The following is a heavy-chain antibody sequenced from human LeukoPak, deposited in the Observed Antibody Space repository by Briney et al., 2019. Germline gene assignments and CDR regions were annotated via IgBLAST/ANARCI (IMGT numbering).Heavy chain of an antibody. V-gene: IGHV4-34*01. CDR3: ARARGSFDY. J-gene: IGHJ4*02. CDR2: INHSGST. CDR1: GGSFSGYY. D-gene: IGHD2-15*01. Sequence: SETLSLTCAVYGGSFSGYYWSWIRQPPGKGLEWIGEINHSGSTNYNPSLKSRVTISVDTSKNQFSLKLSSVTAADTAVYYCARARGSFDYWGQGTPVTVSS.